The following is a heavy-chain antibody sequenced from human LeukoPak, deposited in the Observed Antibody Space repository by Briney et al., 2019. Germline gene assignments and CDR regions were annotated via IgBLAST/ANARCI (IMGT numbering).Heavy chain of an antibody. Sequence: SETLSLTCTVSGGSISSYYWSWIRQPPGKGLEWIGEINHSGSTNYNPSLKSRVTISVDTSKNQFSLKLSSVTAADTAVYYCARGLGYCSGGSCYSEGRYFDYWGQGTLVTVSS. J-gene: IGHJ4*02. CDR3: ARGLGYCSGGSCYSEGRYFDY. V-gene: IGHV4-34*01. D-gene: IGHD2-15*01. CDR1: GGSISSYY. CDR2: INHSGST.